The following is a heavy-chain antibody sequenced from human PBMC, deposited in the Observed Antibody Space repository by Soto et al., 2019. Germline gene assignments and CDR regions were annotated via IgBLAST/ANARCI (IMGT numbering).Heavy chain of an antibody. D-gene: IGHD6-6*01. Sequence: GGSLRLSCAASGFTFSSYSMNWVRQAPGKGLEWVSSISSSSFSINYADSVKGRFSISRDNAQNSLHLQMNNLRAEDTAVYYCARNESSNIYGMDVWGQGTTVTAP. CDR3: ARNESSNIYGMDV. V-gene: IGHV3-21*01. J-gene: IGHJ6*02. CDR1: GFTFSSYS. CDR2: ISSSSFSI.